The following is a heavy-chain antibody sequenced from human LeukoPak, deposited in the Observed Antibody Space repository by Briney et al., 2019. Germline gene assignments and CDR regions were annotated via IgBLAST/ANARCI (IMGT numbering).Heavy chain of an antibody. Sequence: SETQSLTCNASGGSFSISGYYWGWIRQPPGKGLEWIGSIYYSGDTYYNPSLKSRVTLSVDTSKNQFSLKLTSVTAADTAVYFCARDRGYYWYFDLWGRGTLVTVSS. D-gene: IGHD5-12*01. CDR1: GGSFSISGYY. CDR3: ARDRGYYWYFDL. V-gene: IGHV4-39*07. J-gene: IGHJ2*01. CDR2: IYYSGDT.